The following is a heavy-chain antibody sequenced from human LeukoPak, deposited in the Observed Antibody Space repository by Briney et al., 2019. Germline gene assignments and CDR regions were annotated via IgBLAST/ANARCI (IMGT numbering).Heavy chain of an antibody. CDR3: ARASPGTEEYYFDY. CDR2: IYYSGST. CDR1: GGSISSSSYY. V-gene: IGHV4-39*07. J-gene: IGHJ4*02. D-gene: IGHD1-7*01. Sequence: SETLSLTCTVSGGSISSSSYYWGWIRQPPGKGLEWIGSIYYSGSTYYNPSPKSRVTISVDTSKNQFSLKLSSVTAADTAVYYCARASPGTEEYYFDYWGQGTLVTVSS.